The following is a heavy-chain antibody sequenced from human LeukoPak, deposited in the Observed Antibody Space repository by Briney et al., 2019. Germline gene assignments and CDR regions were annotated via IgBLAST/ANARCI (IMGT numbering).Heavy chain of an antibody. D-gene: IGHD3-22*01. CDR3: AKDLRRYYESSGYNFDY. CDR2: ISGSSRHK. V-gene: IGHV3-21*04. J-gene: IGHJ4*02. CDR1: GFTFSSYT. Sequence: PGGSLRLSCAASGFTFSSYTMNWVRQAPGKGLEWVSSISGSSRHKYYADSVKGRFTISRDNAKNSLYLQMNSLRAEDTAVYYCAKDLRRYYESSGYNFDYWGQGTLVTVSS.